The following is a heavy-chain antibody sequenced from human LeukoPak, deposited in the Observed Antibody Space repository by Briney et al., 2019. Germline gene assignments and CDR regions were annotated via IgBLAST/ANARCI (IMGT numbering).Heavy chain of an antibody. V-gene: IGHV1-2*06. CDR3: AREPLQYSSSWYRKGFDP. D-gene: IGHD6-13*01. Sequence: GASVKVSFKASGYTFTGYYMHWVRQAPGQGLEWMGRINPNSGGTNYAQKFQGRVTMTRDTSISTAYMELSRLRSDDTAVYYCAREPLQYSSSWYRKGFDPWGQGTLVTVSS. J-gene: IGHJ5*02. CDR1: GYTFTGYY. CDR2: INPNSGGT.